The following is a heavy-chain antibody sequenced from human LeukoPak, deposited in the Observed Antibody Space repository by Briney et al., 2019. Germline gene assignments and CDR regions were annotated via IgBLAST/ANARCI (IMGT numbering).Heavy chain of an antibody. Sequence: ASVTVSCKASGYTFTSYAMHWVRQAPGQRLEWMGWINAGNGNTKYSQKFQGRVTITRDTSASTAYMELSSLRSEDTAVYYCARALGGSYYDYWGQGTLVTVSS. V-gene: IGHV1-3*01. CDR2: INAGNGNT. D-gene: IGHD1-26*01. J-gene: IGHJ4*02. CDR3: ARALGGSYYDY. CDR1: GYTFTSYA.